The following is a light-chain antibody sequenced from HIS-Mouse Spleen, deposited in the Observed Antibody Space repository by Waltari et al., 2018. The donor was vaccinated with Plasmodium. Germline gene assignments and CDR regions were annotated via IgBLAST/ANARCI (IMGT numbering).Light chain of an antibody. CDR1: VLAKKY. V-gene: IGLV3-27*01. CDR2: KDS. CDR3: YSAADNNRV. J-gene: IGLJ3*02. Sequence: SYELTQPSSVSVSPGQTARITCSGAVLAKKYARWFQQKPGQAPVLVIEKDSERPSGIPERFSGSSSGTTVTLTISGAQVEDEADYYCYSAADNNRVFGGGTKLTVL.